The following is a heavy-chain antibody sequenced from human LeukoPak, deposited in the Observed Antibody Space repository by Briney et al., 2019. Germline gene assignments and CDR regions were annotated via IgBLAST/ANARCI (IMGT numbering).Heavy chain of an antibody. D-gene: IGHD6-19*01. Sequence: HPGGSLRLSCAASGFTFSRSWMSWVRQGPGKGLEWVANIKEDGSEKYYVDSVKGRFTVSRDNARNSLYLQMNSLRVDDTAVYFCARGLPFGWSHYKSGEYEFDFWGQGTLVTVSS. CDR1: GFTFSRSW. CDR2: IKEDGSEK. V-gene: IGHV3-7*01. CDR3: ARGLPFGWSHYKSGEYEFDF. J-gene: IGHJ4*02.